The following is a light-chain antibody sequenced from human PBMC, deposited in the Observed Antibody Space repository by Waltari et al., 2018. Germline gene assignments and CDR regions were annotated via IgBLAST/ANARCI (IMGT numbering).Light chain of an antibody. V-gene: IGLV2-14*03. CDR3: SAYTATDTYV. Sequence: SALTQPASMSGSPGQSITISCTGTRSDIGLYDYVSWYHQHPGKAPKLIISDVSQRPSGVTARFSGSKSGYTASLTISGLQTEDEADYYCSAYTATDTYVFGSGTTVTVL. CDR2: DVS. CDR1: RSDIGLYDY. J-gene: IGLJ1*01.